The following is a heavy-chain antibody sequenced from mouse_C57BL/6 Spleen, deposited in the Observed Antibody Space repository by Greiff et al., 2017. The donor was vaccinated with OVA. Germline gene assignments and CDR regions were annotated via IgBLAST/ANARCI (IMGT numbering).Heavy chain of an antibody. V-gene: IGHV5-17*01. CDR3: ARGIGNTAVVAPFDY. D-gene: IGHD1-1*01. CDR2: ISRGSSTI. J-gene: IGHJ2*01. Sequence: QLEESGGGLVKPGGSLKLSCAASGFTFSDYGMHWVRQAPEQGLEWVAYISRGSSTIYYADTVKGRFTLSRDNAKNTLYLQMTSLRSEDTAMYYCARGIGNTAVVAPFDYWGQGTTLTVSS. CDR1: GFTFSDYG.